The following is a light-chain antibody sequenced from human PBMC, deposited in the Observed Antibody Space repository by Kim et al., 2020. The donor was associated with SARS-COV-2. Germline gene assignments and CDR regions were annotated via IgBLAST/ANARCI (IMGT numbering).Light chain of an antibody. J-gene: IGKJ2*01. CDR2: HTS. Sequence: LSPGERATLSCRASQTFGDNNLAWYQQKPGRAPRLLIYHTSDRATDIPDRFSGSGSGTDFTLTISRLEPEDFAVYYCQQDLYLPHTFGQGTKLEIK. V-gene: IGKV3-20*01. CDR1: QTFGDNN. CDR3: QQDLYLPHT.